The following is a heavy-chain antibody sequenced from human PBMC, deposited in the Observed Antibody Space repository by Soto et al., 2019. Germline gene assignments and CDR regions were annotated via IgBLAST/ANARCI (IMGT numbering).Heavy chain of an antibody. CDR2: IYYSGST. CDR3: ARDAMAGTRSGKDY. J-gene: IGHJ4*02. D-gene: IGHD6-19*01. Sequence: PSETLSLTCTVSGGSISSSSYYWGWIRQPPGKGLEWIGSIYYSGSTYYNPSLKSRVTISVDTSKNQFSLKLSSVTAADTAVYYCARDAMAGTRSGKDYWGQGTLVTVSS. CDR1: GGSISSSSYY. V-gene: IGHV4-39*02.